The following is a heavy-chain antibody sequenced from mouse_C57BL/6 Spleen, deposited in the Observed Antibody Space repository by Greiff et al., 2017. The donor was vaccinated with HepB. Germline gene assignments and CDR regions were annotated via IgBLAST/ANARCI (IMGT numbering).Heavy chain of an antibody. J-gene: IGHJ2*01. Sequence: EVKVEESGGGLVQPGGSMKLSCAASGFTFSDAWMDWVRQSPEKGLEWVAEIRNKANNHATYYAESVKGRFTISRDDSKSSVYLQMNSLRAEDTGIYYCTRYYGSRLLFDYWGQGTTLTVSS. CDR1: GFTFSDAW. CDR2: IRNKANNHAT. V-gene: IGHV6-6*01. D-gene: IGHD1-1*01. CDR3: TRYYGSRLLFDY.